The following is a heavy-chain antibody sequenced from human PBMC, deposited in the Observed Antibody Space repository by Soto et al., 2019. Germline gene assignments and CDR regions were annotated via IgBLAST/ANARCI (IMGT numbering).Heavy chain of an antibody. CDR3: ATSDGRDSYSFDY. V-gene: IGHV1-69*13. Sequence: SVKVSCKASGVTFNRQDMRWVRQAPGQGVEWRGGIIPMFGTPHYVENFQDRVTITADESTGTVYLELSSMTYDDTAVDYCATSDGRDSYSFDYWGPGTLVTVSS. CDR1: GVTFNRQD. D-gene: IGHD1-26*01. CDR2: IIPMFGTP. J-gene: IGHJ4*02.